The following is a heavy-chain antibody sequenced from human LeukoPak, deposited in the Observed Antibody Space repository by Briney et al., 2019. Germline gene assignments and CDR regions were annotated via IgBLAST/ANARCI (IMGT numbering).Heavy chain of an antibody. Sequence: SETLSLTCTTSGGTSSSYYLSWSRQPPGKGLEWIGYIHYSGSTNYNPSLKSRATISLDTSKNQVSLKLSSVTAADTAVYYCARRRSGSYPDYFDYWGQGTLVTVSS. V-gene: IGHV4-59*08. D-gene: IGHD1-26*01. CDR1: GGTSSSYY. J-gene: IGHJ4*02. CDR2: IHYSGST. CDR3: ARRRSGSYPDYFDY.